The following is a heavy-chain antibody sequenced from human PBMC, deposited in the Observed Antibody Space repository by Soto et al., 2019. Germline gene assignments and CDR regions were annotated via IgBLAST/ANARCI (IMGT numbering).Heavy chain of an antibody. D-gene: IGHD2-15*01. CDR1: GFTFSSYG. Sequence: PGGSLRLSCAASGFTFSSYGMHWVRQAPGKGLEWVAVISYDGSDKYYADSVKGRFTISRDNSKNTLSLQMKSLRAEDTAVYYCAKDRYCSGGSCLNYYGMDVWGQGTTVTVS. J-gene: IGHJ6*02. V-gene: IGHV3-30*18. CDR2: ISYDGSDK. CDR3: AKDRYCSGGSCLNYYGMDV.